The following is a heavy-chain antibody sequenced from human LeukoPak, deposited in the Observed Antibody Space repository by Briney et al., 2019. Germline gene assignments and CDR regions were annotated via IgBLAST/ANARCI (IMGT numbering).Heavy chain of an antibody. CDR1: GFTFSTYP. J-gene: IGHJ4*02. CDR2: ISGDGTST. D-gene: IGHD6-19*01. Sequence: GGSLRLSCAASGFTFSTYPMHWVRQDPGKGLESVSAISGDGTSTYYANSVRGRFTISRDNSKYTLYLQMGSLRPEDTAVYYCAREAPAGSFDYWGQGTLVTVSS. CDR3: AREAPAGSFDY. V-gene: IGHV3-64*01.